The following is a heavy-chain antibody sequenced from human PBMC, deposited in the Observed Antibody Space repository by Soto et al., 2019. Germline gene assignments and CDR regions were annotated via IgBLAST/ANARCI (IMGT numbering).Heavy chain of an antibody. V-gene: IGHV3-23*01. CDR3: AKDLEFYDIVVVVAATADLIWDY. CDR1: GFTFSSYA. D-gene: IGHD2-15*01. J-gene: IGHJ4*02. CDR2: ISGSGGST. Sequence: PGGSLRLSCAASGFTFSSYAMSWVRQAPGKGLEWVSAISGSGGSTYYADSVKGRFTISRDNSKNTLYLQMNSLRAEDTAVYYCAKDLEFYDIVVVVAATADLIWDYWGQGTLVTVSS.